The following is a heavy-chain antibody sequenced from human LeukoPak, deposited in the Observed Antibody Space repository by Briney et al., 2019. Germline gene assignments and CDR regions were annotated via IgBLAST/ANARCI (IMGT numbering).Heavy chain of an antibody. CDR3: AKDGGQQLVLGYYFDY. Sequence: GGSLRLSCAAFGFTYSTYSMNWVRQAPGKGLEWVSFISRDGGTIDYADSVKGRFTISRDNAKNSLYLQMNSLRAEDTALYYCAKDGGQQLVLGYYFDYWGQGTLVTVSS. CDR2: ISRDGGTI. J-gene: IGHJ4*02. D-gene: IGHD6-13*01. V-gene: IGHV3-48*04. CDR1: GFTYSTYS.